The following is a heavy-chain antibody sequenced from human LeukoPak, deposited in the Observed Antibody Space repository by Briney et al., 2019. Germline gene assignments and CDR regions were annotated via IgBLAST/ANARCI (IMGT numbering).Heavy chain of an antibody. J-gene: IGHJ4*02. CDR2: IYTSGST. V-gene: IGHV4-61*02. CDR1: GGSISSGSYY. D-gene: IGHD5-18*01. Sequence: PSQTLSLTCTVSGGSISSGSYYWSWIRQPAGKGLEWIGRIYTSGSTNYNPSLKSRVTISVDTSKNQFSLKLSSVTAADTAVYYCARGRGGDSYGFNYWGQGTLVTVSS. CDR3: ARGRGGDSYGFNY.